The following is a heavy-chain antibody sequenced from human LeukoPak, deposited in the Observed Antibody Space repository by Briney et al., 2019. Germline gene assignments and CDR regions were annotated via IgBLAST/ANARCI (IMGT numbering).Heavy chain of an antibody. J-gene: IGHJ4*02. CDR3: ARLSKGRYFDYIFDY. CDR2: IYYTGST. V-gene: IGHV4-39*01. CDR1: GGSVSSTEVY. D-gene: IGHD3-9*01. Sequence: SETLSLTCTVSGGSVSSTEVYWRWIRKPPGKGLQWIGNIYYTGSTYYNPSLNSRVTMSVDTSQNQISLKMTSVTAPDTAVYYCARLSKGRYFDYIFDYWGQGTLVTVSS.